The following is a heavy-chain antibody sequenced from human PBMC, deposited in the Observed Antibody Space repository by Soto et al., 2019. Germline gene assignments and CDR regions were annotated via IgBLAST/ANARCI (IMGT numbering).Heavy chain of an antibody. CDR3: VGLPAAMRRTHETPPNFDY. CDR2: ISSDGSNK. D-gene: IGHD2-2*01. Sequence: PGGSLRLSCAASGFTFGYYGMHWVRQAPDKGLEWVAVISSDGSNKNYADSVMGRFTISRDNAKNTLYLQMNSLRAEDTAVYYCVGLPAAMRRTHETPPNFDYWGQGTLVTVSS. V-gene: IGHV3-30*03. J-gene: IGHJ4*02. CDR1: GFTFGYYG.